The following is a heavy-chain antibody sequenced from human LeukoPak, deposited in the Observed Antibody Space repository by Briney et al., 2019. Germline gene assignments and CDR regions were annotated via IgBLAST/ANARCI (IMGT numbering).Heavy chain of an antibody. CDR3: ARVPGGWELGWLDP. J-gene: IGHJ5*02. CDR2: INHSGST. D-gene: IGHD1-26*01. CDR1: GGSFSGYY. V-gene: IGHV4-34*01. Sequence: PSETLSLTCAVYGGSFSGYYWSWIRQPPGKGLEWIGEINHSGSTNYNPSLKSRVTISVDTSKNQFSLKLSSVTAADTAVYYCARVPGGWELGWLDPWGQGTLVTVSS.